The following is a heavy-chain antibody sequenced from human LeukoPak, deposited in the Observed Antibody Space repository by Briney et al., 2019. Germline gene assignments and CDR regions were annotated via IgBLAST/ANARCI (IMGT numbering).Heavy chain of an antibody. CDR1: GFTFDDYA. CDR3: AKDIYDSSGYITGGFDY. Sequence: GGSLRLSCAASGFTFDDYAMHWVRQAPGKGLEWVSLISWDGGSTYYADSVKGRFTISRDNSKNSLYLQMNSLRAEDTALYYCAKDIYDSSGYITGGFDYWGQGTLVTVSS. CDR2: ISWDGGST. V-gene: IGHV3-43D*03. J-gene: IGHJ4*02. D-gene: IGHD3-22*01.